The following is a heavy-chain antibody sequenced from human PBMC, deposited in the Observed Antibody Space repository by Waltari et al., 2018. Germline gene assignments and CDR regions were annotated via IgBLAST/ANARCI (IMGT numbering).Heavy chain of an antibody. CDR3: ARLKMALGSLGGGMDV. Sequence: QLQLQESGPGLVKPSETLSLTCTVPGGSISSSSYYWGWIRQPPGKGLGWIGSIYYSGSTYYNPSLKSRVTISVDTSKNQFSLKLSSVTAADTAVYYCARLKMALGSLGGGMDVWGQGTTVTVSS. V-gene: IGHV4-39*07. CDR2: IYYSGST. CDR1: GGSISSSSYY. J-gene: IGHJ6*02. D-gene: IGHD3-16*01.